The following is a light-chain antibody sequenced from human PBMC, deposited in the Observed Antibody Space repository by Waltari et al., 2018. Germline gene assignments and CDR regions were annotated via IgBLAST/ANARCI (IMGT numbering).Light chain of an antibody. CDR3: NSRHSSGDHAV. V-gene: IGLV3-19*01. CDR2: GKN. Sequence: SSELTQDPAVSVALGQTVSITCQGDSLRSYYASWYQQKPGQAPVLVIYGKNNQPSGIPDRFSGSSSGNTASLTITGAQAEDDADYYCNSRHSSGDHAVFGGGTHLTVL. CDR1: SLRSYY. J-gene: IGLJ7*01.